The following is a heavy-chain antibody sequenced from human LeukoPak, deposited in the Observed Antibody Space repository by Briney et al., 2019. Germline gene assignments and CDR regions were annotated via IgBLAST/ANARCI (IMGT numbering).Heavy chain of an antibody. CDR2: ISYDGSNK. Sequence: GGSLRLSCAASGFTFSSHAMHWVRQAPGKGLEWVAMISYDGSNKYYADSVKGRFTISRDNSKNTLYLQMNSLRAEDTAVYYCARVQSAYYFDYWGQGTLVTVSS. D-gene: IGHD5-24*01. CDR1: GFTFSSHA. CDR3: ARVQSAYYFDY. J-gene: IGHJ4*02. V-gene: IGHV3-30*04.